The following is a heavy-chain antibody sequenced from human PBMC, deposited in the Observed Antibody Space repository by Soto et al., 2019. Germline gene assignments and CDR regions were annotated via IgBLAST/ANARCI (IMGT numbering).Heavy chain of an antibody. J-gene: IGHJ4*02. CDR2: IYYSGST. D-gene: IGHD7-27*01. Sequence: QLQLQESGPGLVKPSETLSLTCTVSGGSISSYYWGWIRRPPGKGLEWIGSIYYSGSTYYNPSLKSRVTISVDTSKNQFSLNLSSVSAAGTAVYYCARRWGYSFDYWGQGTLVTVSS. CDR1: GGSISSYY. CDR3: ARRWGYSFDY. V-gene: IGHV4-39*01.